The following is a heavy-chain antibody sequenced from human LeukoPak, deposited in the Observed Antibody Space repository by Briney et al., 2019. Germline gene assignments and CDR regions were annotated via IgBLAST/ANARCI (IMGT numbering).Heavy chain of an antibody. D-gene: IGHD3-22*01. CDR2: ISAYNGNT. V-gene: IGHV1-18*01. Sequence: ASVKVSCEASGYTFTSYGISWVRQAPGQGLEWMGWISAYNGNTNYAQKLQGRVTMTTDTSTSTAYMELRSLRSDDTAVYYCARDWGYYYDSSDSNWFDPWGQGTLVTVSS. CDR3: ARDWGYYYDSSDSNWFDP. CDR1: GYTFTSYG. J-gene: IGHJ5*02.